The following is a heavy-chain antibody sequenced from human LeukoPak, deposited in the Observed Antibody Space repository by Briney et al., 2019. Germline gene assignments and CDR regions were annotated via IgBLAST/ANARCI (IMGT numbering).Heavy chain of an antibody. V-gene: IGHV3-30*18. Sequence: GGSLRLSCAASGFTFSSYGTHWVRQAPGKGLEWVAVISYDGSNKYYADSVKGRFTISRDNSKNTLYLQMNSLRAEDTAVYYCAKSSCSSTSCSRIDYWGQGTLVTVSS. CDR3: AKSSCSSTSCSRIDY. D-gene: IGHD2-2*01. CDR2: ISYDGSNK. CDR1: GFTFSSYG. J-gene: IGHJ4*02.